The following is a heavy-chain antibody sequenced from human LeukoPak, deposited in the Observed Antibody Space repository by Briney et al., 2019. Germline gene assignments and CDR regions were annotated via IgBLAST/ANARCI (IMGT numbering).Heavy chain of an antibody. CDR1: GGSFSGYY. D-gene: IGHD3-22*01. CDR2: INHSRST. V-gene: IGHV4-34*01. CDR3: ARGRGSSGYSRLLRHFQH. Sequence: SETLSLTCAVYGGSFSGYYWSWIRQPPGKGLEWIGEINHSRSTNYNPSLKSRVTISVDTSKNQFSLKLSSVTAADTAVYYCARGRGSSGYSRLLRHFQHWGQGTLVTVSS. J-gene: IGHJ1*01.